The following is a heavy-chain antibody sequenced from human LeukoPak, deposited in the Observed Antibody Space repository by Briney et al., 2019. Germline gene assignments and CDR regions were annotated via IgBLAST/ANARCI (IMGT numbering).Heavy chain of an antibody. Sequence: SETLSLTCGVSGGSISSTNWWTWVRQPPGKGLEWIGEVHLDGRTNYNPSLESRLTMSVDLSENHISLRLTSVTAADTAVYYCAREGGFYRPLDYSGQGTLVTVSS. CDR1: GGSISSTNW. D-gene: IGHD3-3*01. J-gene: IGHJ4*02. CDR2: VHLDGRT. CDR3: AREGGFYRPLDY. V-gene: IGHV4-4*02.